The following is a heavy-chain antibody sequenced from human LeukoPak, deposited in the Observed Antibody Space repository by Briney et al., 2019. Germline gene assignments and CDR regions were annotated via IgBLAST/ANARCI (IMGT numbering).Heavy chain of an antibody. J-gene: IGHJ4*02. D-gene: IGHD4-17*01. CDR1: GGSISTYY. Sequence: SETLSLTCSVSGGSISTYYWSWIRQPAGKGLEWIGRFYTSGNSYYNPSLKSRVTMSVDTSKNQFSLKLTSVAAADTAVYYCARLSTVTTSFDYWGQGTLVTVSS. CDR3: ARLSTVTTSFDY. V-gene: IGHV4-4*07. CDR2: FYTSGNS.